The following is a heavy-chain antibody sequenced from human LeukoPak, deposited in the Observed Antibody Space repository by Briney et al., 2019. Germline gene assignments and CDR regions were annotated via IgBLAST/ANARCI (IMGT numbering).Heavy chain of an antibody. J-gene: IGHJ4*02. CDR2: INPSGGST. CDR1: GYTFTGYY. Sequence: ASVKVSCKASGYTFTGYYMHWVRQAPGQGLEWMGIINPSGGSTSYAQKFQGRVTMTRDMSTSTVYMELSSLRSEDTAVYYCARENGMVRDYQMGNYFDYWGQGTLVTVSS. D-gene: IGHD3-10*01. V-gene: IGHV1-46*01. CDR3: ARENGMVRDYQMGNYFDY.